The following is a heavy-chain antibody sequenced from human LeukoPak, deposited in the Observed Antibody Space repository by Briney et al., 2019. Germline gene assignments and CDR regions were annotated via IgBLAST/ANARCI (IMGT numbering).Heavy chain of an antibody. V-gene: IGHV5-51*01. CDR3: ARLESMLGIAAEPTYGMEV. CDR2: IYPGDSDT. Sequence: GESLQISCKGSGYSFTSYWIGGVRQMRGKGLGWMGIIYPGDSDTRYRPSFQGQVTISADKSISTAYLQWSSLKASDTAMYSCARLESMLGIAAEPTYGMEVWGQGTTVTVSS. J-gene: IGHJ6*02. CDR1: GYSFTSYW. D-gene: IGHD6-13*01.